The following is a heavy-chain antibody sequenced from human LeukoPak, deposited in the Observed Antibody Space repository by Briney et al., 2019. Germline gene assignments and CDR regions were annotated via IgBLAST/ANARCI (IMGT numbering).Heavy chain of an antibody. CDR3: ARADGIAVARDYYYMDV. D-gene: IGHD6-19*01. CDR2: IKQDGSEK. V-gene: IGHV3-7*01. CDR1: GFTFSSYW. J-gene: IGHJ6*03. Sequence: GGSLRLSCAASGFTFSSYWMSWVRQAPGKGLEWVANIKQDGSEKNYVDSVKGRFTISRDNAKNSLYLQMNSLRAEDTAVYYCARADGIAVARDYYYMDVWGKGTTVTVSS.